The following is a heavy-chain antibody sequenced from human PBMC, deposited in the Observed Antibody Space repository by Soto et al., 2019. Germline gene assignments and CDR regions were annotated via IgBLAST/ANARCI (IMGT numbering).Heavy chain of an antibody. CDR3: ARGETGTTLTFYYYYYGMDV. Sequence: QVQLVQSGAEVKKPGSSVKVSCKASGGTFSSYAISWVRQAPGQGLEWMGGIIPIFGTANYAQKFQGRVTITADESTRTAYMELSSLRSEDTAVYYCARGETGTTLTFYYYYYGMDVWGQGTTVTVSS. CDR1: GGTFSSYA. CDR2: IIPIFGTA. V-gene: IGHV1-69*01. J-gene: IGHJ6*02. D-gene: IGHD1-7*01.